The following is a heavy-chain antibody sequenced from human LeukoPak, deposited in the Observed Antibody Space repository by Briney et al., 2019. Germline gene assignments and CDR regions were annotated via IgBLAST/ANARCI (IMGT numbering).Heavy chain of an antibody. CDR1: GGSISSYY. V-gene: IGHV4-59*12. CDR3: ARDYYDSSGYLNWFDP. Sequence: SETLSLTCTVSGGSISSYYWSWIRQPPGKGLEWIGYIYYSGSTYSSPSLKSRVTISLDTSKNQFSLKLTSVTAADTAVYYCARDYYDSSGYLNWFDPWGQGTLVTVSS. J-gene: IGHJ5*02. D-gene: IGHD3-22*01. CDR2: IYYSGST.